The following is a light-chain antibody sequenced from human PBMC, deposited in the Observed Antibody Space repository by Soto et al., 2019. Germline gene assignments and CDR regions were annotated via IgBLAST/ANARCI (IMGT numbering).Light chain of an antibody. V-gene: IGLV1-40*01. Sequence: QSVLTQPPSMSGAPGQMVTISCTGSSSNIGAGYDVHWYQQLPGAAPKLLIYANNNRPSGVPDRFSGSKSDTSASLAITGLQAEDEADYYCQSYDSSLSRSYVFGTGTKVTLL. CDR3: QSYDSSLSRSYV. CDR1: SSNIGAGYD. J-gene: IGLJ1*01. CDR2: ANN.